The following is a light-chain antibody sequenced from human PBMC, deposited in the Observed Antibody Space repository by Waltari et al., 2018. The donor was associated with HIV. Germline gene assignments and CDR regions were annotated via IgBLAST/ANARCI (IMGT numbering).Light chain of an antibody. V-gene: IGLV1-47*01. J-gene: IGLJ2*01. CDR3: AAWDDTLSVL. CDR2: RNN. CDR1: SSNIGSTS. Sequence: QSVLTQPPSASGTPGQRVTISCSGSSSNIGSTSVYWYQKLPGSAPKLLIYRNNQRPSGVPDRFSGSKSGTSASLAISGLRSEDEADYYCAAWDDTLSVLFGGGTKLTVL.